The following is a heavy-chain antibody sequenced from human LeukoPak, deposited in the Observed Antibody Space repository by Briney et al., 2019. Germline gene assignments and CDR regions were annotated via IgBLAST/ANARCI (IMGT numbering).Heavy chain of an antibody. CDR1: GVSISSYY. Sequence: PSETLSLTCTVSGVSISSYYWSWIRQPPGKGLEWIGYIYYSGSTNYNPSLKSRVPISVDTSKNQFSLKLSSVTAADTAVYYCARIMGHFDFWGPGTLVTVSS. CDR2: IYYSGST. D-gene: IGHD1-26*01. J-gene: IGHJ4*02. V-gene: IGHV4-59*01. CDR3: ARIMGHFDF.